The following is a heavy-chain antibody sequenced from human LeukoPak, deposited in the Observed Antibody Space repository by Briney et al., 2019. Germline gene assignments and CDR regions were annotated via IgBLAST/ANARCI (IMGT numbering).Heavy chain of an antibody. CDR1: GFTFSNYG. CDR3: AKDDEDIVVVPAAHFDY. D-gene: IGHD2-2*01. CDR2: ISGSGGST. J-gene: IGHJ4*02. Sequence: PGGSLRLSCAASGFTFSNYGMSWVRQAPGKGLEWVSAISGSGGSTYYADSVKGRFTISRDNSKNTVYLQMNSLRAEDTAVYYCAKDDEDIVVVPAAHFDYWGQGTLVSVSS. V-gene: IGHV3-23*01.